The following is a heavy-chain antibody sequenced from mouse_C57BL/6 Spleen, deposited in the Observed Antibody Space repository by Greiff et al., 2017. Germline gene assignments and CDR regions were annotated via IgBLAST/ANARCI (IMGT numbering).Heavy chain of an antibody. CDR3: ARIANYSGNSYDFDY. D-gene: IGHD1-1*01. V-gene: IGHV8-8*01. Sequence: QVTLKESGPGILQPSQTLSLTCSFSGFSLSTFGMGVGWIRQPSGKGLEWLAHIWWDDDKYYDPVLKSRLTLSKATSNNQFFIQIAHGDTADTATCTCARIANYSGNSYDFDYWGQGTTLTVSS. CDR1: GFSLSTFGMG. CDR2: IWWDDDK. J-gene: IGHJ2*01.